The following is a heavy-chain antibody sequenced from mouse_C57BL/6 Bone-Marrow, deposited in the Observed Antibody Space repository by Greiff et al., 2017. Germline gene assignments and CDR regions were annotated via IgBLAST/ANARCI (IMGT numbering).Heavy chain of an antibody. CDR1: GFTFSDYG. CDR3: ARVSRWLLRAMDY. V-gene: IGHV5-17*01. CDR2: ISSGSSTI. D-gene: IGHD2-3*01. Sequence: EVKLVESGGGLVKPGGSLKLSCAASGFTFSDYGMHWVRQAPEKGLEWVAYISSGSSTIYYADTVKGRFIISRDNAKNTLFLQMTSLRSEDTAMYYSARVSRWLLRAMDYWGQGTSVTVYS. J-gene: IGHJ4*01.